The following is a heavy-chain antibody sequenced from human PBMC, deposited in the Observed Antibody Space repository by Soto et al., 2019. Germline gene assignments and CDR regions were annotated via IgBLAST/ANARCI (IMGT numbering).Heavy chain of an antibody. J-gene: IGHJ6*03. V-gene: IGHV3-66*01. D-gene: IGHD6-13*01. CDR3: ARRGGSSSVPYYYYMDV. Sequence: VQLVESGGGLVQPGGSLRLSCAASGFTVSSNYMSWVRQAPGKGLEWVSVIYSGGSTYYADSVKGRFTISRDNSKNTLYLQMNSLRAEDTAVYYCARRGGSSSVPYYYYMDVWGKGTTVTVSS. CDR1: GFTVSSNY. CDR2: IYSGGST.